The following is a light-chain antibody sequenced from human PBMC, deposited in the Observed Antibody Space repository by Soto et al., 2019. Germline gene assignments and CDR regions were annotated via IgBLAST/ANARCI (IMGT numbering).Light chain of an antibody. CDR3: SSFAGNNNLV. CDR2: EVS. V-gene: IGLV2-8*01. Sequence: QSALTQPPSASGYPGQSVTISCTGTSSDVGGYNYVSWYQQHPGKAPKLTISEVSKRPSGVPDRFSGSKSGNTASLTVSGLQAEDEADYYCSSFAGNNNLVFGGGTKLTVL. J-gene: IGLJ2*01. CDR1: SSDVGGYNY.